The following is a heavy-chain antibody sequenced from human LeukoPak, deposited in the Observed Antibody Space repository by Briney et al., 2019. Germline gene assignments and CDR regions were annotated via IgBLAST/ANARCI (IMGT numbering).Heavy chain of an antibody. V-gene: IGHV3-74*01. Sequence: PGGSLRLSCAASGFTFSSYWMHWVRQGPGKGLVWVSRINSDGSSTTYADSVKGRFTISRDNAKNTLYLQMDSLRVEDTAVYYCTRDVTATPVYWGQGTLVTVSS. J-gene: IGHJ4*02. D-gene: IGHD2-15*01. CDR3: TRDVTATPVY. CDR1: GFTFSSYW. CDR2: INSDGSST.